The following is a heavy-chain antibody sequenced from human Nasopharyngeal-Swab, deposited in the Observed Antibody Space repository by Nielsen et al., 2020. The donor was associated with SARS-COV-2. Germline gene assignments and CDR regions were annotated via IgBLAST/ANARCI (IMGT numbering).Heavy chain of an antibody. CDR3: ANSTSSSSLLWFDP. J-gene: IGHJ5*02. CDR2: INAGNGNT. Sequence: WVRQAPGQRLEWMGWINAGNGNTKYSQKFQGRVTITRDTSASTAYMELSSLRSEDTAVYYCANSTSSSSLLWFDPWGQGTLVTVSS. V-gene: IGHV1-3*01. D-gene: IGHD6-13*01.